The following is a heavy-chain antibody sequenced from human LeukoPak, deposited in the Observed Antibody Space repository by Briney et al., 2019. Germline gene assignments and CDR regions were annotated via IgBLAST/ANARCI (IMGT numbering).Heavy chain of an antibody. J-gene: IGHJ4*02. D-gene: IGHD3-10*01. V-gene: IGHV1-3*01. CDR2: INAGNGNT. CDR1: GYTFTSYA. Sequence: GASVKVSCKASGYTFTSYAMHWVRQAPGQRLERMGWINAGNGNTKYSQKFQGRVTITRDTSASTAYMELSSLRSEDTAVYYCARSLYGSEFYSSGDYWGQGTLVTVSS. CDR3: ARSLYGSEFYSSGDY.